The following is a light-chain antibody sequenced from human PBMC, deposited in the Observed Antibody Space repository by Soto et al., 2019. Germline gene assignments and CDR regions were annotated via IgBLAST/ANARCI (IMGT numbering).Light chain of an antibody. CDR2: GAS. V-gene: IGKV3-20*01. Sequence: EIVLTQSPGTLSLSPGERATLSCRASQSVSSSYLAWYQQKPGQAPRLLIYGASSRATGIPDRFRGSGSGTHFTLTISRLEPEDFAVYYCQPYGSSPLTFGGGTKVEIK. CDR3: QPYGSSPLT. CDR1: QSVSSSY. J-gene: IGKJ4*01.